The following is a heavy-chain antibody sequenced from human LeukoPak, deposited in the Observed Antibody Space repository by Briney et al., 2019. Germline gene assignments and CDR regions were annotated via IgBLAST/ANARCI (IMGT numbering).Heavy chain of an antibody. Sequence: GGSLRLSCAASGFTVSSNYMSWVRQAPGKGLEWVSVIYSGGSTYYADSVKGRFTISRDNSKNPLYLQMNSLRAEDTAVYYCARDRIRGDKRGYYYYGMDVWGQGTTVTVSS. CDR3: ARDRIRGDKRGYYYYGMDV. D-gene: IGHD4-17*01. J-gene: IGHJ6*02. V-gene: IGHV3-53*01. CDR1: GFTVSSNY. CDR2: IYSGGST.